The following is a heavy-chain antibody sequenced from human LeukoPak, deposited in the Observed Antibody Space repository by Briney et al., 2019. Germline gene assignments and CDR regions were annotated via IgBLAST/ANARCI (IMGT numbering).Heavy chain of an antibody. J-gene: IGHJ4*02. CDR2: ISSSSSYI. V-gene: IGHV3-21*01. CDR3: ARGYCTNGVCYTPHFDY. D-gene: IGHD2-8*01. Sequence: GGSLRLSCAASGFTFTTYWMSWVRQAPGKGLEWVSSISSSSSYIYYADSVKGRFTISRDNAKNSLYLQMNSLRAEDTAVYYCARGYCTNGVCYTPHFDYWGQGTLVTVSS. CDR1: GFTFTTYW.